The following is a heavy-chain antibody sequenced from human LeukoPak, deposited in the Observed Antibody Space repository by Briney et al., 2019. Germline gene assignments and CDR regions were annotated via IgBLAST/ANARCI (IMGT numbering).Heavy chain of an antibody. CDR2: INHSGST. J-gene: IGHJ4*02. CDR3: ARHAPWEPDPNFDH. CDR1: GGSFSGYY. V-gene: IGHV4-34*01. Sequence: SETLSLTCAVYGGSFSGYYWSWIRQPPGKGLEWIGEINHSGSTNYNPSLKSRVTISVDTSKNQFSLKLSSVTAADTAVYYCARHAPWEPDPNFDHWGQGTLVTVSS. D-gene: IGHD1-26*01.